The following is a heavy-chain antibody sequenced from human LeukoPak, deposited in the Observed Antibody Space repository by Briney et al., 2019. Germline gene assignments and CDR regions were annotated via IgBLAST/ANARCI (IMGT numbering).Heavy chain of an antibody. CDR2: INPNSGGT. CDR3: ARALGYSSALSFDP. Sequence: ASVKVSCKASGYTFTGYYMHWVRQAPGQGLEWMGWINPNSGGTNYAQKFQGRVTMTRDTSISTAYMELSRLRSDDTAVYYCARALGYSSALSFDPWGQGTLVTVSS. J-gene: IGHJ5*02. V-gene: IGHV1-2*02. D-gene: IGHD6-19*01. CDR1: GYTFTGYY.